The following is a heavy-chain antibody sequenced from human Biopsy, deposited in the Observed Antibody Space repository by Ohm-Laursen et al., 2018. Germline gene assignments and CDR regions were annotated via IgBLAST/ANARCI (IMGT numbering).Heavy chain of an antibody. Sequence: SETLSLTCTVSGGSISSETSCWGWIRQPPGKGLEWIGSIFYGGITYYNPSLKSRVTISVDTSKNQFSLNLSSVTGADTAVYYCARHPTGFWFDPWGQGTLVTVSS. J-gene: IGHJ5*02. CDR1: GGSISSETSC. CDR3: ARHPTGFWFDP. V-gene: IGHV4-39*01. CDR2: IFYGGIT.